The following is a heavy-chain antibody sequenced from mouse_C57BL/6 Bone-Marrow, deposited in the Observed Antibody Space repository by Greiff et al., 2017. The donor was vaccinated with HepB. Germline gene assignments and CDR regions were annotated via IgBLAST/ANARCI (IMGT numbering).Heavy chain of an antibody. V-gene: IGHV1-22*01. CDR1: GYTFTDYN. CDR3: ARTGLWLRREAMDY. Sequence: EVQLQESGPELVKPGASVKMSCKASGYTFTDYNMHWVKQSHGKSLEWIGYINPNNGGTSYNQKFKGKATLTVNKSSSTAYMELRSLTSEDSAVYYCARTGLWLRREAMDYWGQGTSVTVSS. CDR2: INPNNGGT. J-gene: IGHJ4*01. D-gene: IGHD2-2*01.